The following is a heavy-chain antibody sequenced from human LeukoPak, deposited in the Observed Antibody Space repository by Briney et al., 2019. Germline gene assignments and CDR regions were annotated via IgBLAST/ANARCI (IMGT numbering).Heavy chain of an antibody. CDR3: ARDRRLDIVVVPAADYYYYGMDV. Sequence: GASVKVSCKASGYTFTSYGISWVRQAPGQGLEWMGWISAYNGNTNYAQTLHGRITMTTDTSTSTAYMELRSLRSDDTAVYYCARDRRLDIVVVPAADYYYYGMDVWGQGTTVTVSS. J-gene: IGHJ6*02. CDR1: GYTFTSYG. D-gene: IGHD2-2*03. V-gene: IGHV1-18*01. CDR2: ISAYNGNT.